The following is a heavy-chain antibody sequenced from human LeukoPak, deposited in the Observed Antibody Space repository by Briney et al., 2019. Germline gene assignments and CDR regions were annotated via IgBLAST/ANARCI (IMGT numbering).Heavy chain of an antibody. Sequence: PGGSLRLSCAASGFTFSSYAMSWVRQAPGKGLEWVSAISGSGGSTYYADSVKGRSTISRDNSKNTLYLQMNSLRAEDTAVYYCAKELGNYYYDSSGYYYDYFDYWGQGTLVTVSS. D-gene: IGHD3-22*01. CDR3: AKELGNYYYDSSGYYYDYFDY. J-gene: IGHJ4*02. CDR2: ISGSGGST. V-gene: IGHV3-23*01. CDR1: GFTFSSYA.